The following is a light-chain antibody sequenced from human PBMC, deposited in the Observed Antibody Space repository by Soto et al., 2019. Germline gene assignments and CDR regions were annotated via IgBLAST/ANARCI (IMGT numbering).Light chain of an antibody. J-gene: IGLJ2*01. CDR1: SSNIGSNT. CDR2: SNN. Sequence: QPVLTQPPSASGTPGQRVTISCSGSSSNIGSNTVNWYQQLPGTAPKLLIYSNNYRPSGVPDRFSGSKSGTSSSLAISGLQSEDEADYYCAAWDDSLNGVVFGGGTKVTVL. CDR3: AAWDDSLNGVV. V-gene: IGLV1-44*01.